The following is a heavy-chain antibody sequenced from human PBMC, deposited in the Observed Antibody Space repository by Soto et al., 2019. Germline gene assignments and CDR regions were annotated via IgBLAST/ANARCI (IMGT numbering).Heavy chain of an antibody. CDR2: ISYDGSNK. CDR3: AKGGVYEQQLVPRIDY. J-gene: IGHJ4*02. CDR1: GFTFSSYG. Sequence: GESLKISCAASGFTFSSYGMHWVRQAPGKGLEWVAVISYDGSNKYYADSVKGRFTISRDNSKNTLYLQMNSLRAEDTAVYYCAKGGVYEQQLVPRIDYWGQGTLVTVSS. V-gene: IGHV3-30*18. D-gene: IGHD6-13*01.